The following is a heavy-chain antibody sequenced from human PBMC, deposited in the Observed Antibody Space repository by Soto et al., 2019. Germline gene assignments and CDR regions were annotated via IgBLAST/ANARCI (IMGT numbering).Heavy chain of an antibody. CDR2: ISYDGTNK. CDR1: GFTFSTYA. Sequence: PGGSLRLSCVPSGFTFSTYAMHWVRQAPGKGLEWVAIISYDGTNKYYADSVKGRFTISRDNSKNTLYLQMNSLRAEDTAVYYCAKDEGVLLWFGELGHFDYWGQGTLVTVSS. J-gene: IGHJ4*02. CDR3: AKDEGVLLWFGELGHFDY. V-gene: IGHV3-30*04. D-gene: IGHD3-10*01.